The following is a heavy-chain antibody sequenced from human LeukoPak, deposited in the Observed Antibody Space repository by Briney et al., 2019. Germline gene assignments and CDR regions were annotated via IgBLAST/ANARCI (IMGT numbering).Heavy chain of an antibody. Sequence: PSETLSLTCTVSGGSISSGDYYWSWIRQPPGKGLEWIGYIYYSGSINYNPSLKSRVTISVDTSKNQFSLKLSSVTAADTAVYYCAREEQLAEYFQHWGQGTLVTVSS. CDR3: AREEQLAEYFQH. CDR1: GGSISSGDYY. D-gene: IGHD6-6*01. CDR2: IYYSGSI. V-gene: IGHV4-61*08. J-gene: IGHJ1*01.